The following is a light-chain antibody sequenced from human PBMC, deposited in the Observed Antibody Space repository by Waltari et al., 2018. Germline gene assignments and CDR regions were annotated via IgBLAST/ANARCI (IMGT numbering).Light chain of an antibody. CDR3: YSGTDNNRV. Sequence: SYELTQPSSVSVSPGQTARITCSGDVLAKKYARWFQHKPGQAPLLVIYKDSERPSGIPERFSGSSSGTTVTLTINGAHHEDEADYYCYSGTDNNRVFGGGTKLTVL. J-gene: IGLJ3*02. CDR2: KDS. V-gene: IGLV3-27*01. CDR1: VLAKKY.